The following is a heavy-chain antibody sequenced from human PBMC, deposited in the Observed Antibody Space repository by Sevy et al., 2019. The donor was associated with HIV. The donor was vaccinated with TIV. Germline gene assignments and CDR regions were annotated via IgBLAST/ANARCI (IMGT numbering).Heavy chain of an antibody. Sequence: GGSLRLSCAASGFTFDDYTMHWVRQAPGKGLEWVSLISWDGGSTYYADSVKGRFTISRDNSKNSLYLQMNSLRTEDTALYYCAKAMPRITIFGVVTPGGMDVWGQGTTVTVSS. CDR2: ISWDGGST. V-gene: IGHV3-43*01. J-gene: IGHJ6*02. CDR1: GFTFDDYT. D-gene: IGHD3-3*01. CDR3: AKAMPRITIFGVVTPGGMDV.